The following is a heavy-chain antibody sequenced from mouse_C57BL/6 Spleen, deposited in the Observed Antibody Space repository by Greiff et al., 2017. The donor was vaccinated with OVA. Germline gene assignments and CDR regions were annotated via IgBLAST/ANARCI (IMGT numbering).Heavy chain of an antibody. J-gene: IGHJ2*01. CDR3: ATYYSNLYYFDY. V-gene: IGHV3-6*01. CDR1: GYSITSGYY. CDR2: ISYDGSN. Sequence: VQLQQSGPGLVKPSQSLSLTCSVTGYSITSGYYWHWIRQFPGNKLEWMGYISYDGSNNYNPSLKNRISITRDTSKNQFFLKLNSVTTEDTATYYCATYYSNLYYFDYWGQGTTLTVSS. D-gene: IGHD2-5*01.